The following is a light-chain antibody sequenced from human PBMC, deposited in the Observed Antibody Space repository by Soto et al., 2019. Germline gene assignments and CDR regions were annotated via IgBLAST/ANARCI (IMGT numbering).Light chain of an antibody. CDR2: DVS. CDR3: QQYHGYSRT. V-gene: IGKV1-5*01. Sequence: DIPMTQSPSTLSASVGERVTIYYRASQSISDSLAWYQQNPGKAPDLLISDVSSLERGVASRFIGSRSGTECTLTISSMQPDDVATYYCQQYHGYSRTFGQGTKVDI. J-gene: IGKJ1*01. CDR1: QSISDS.